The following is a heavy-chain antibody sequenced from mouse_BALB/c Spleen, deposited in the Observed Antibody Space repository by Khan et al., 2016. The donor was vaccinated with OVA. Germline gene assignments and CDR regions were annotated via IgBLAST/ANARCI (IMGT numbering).Heavy chain of an antibody. CDR1: GYSITSNYA. V-gene: IGHV3-2*02. CDR2: ISYSGST. D-gene: IGHD2-4*01. J-gene: IGHJ4*01. Sequence: VQLQESGPGLVKPSQSLSLTCTVTGYSITSNYAWNWIRQFPGNKLEWMGYISYSGSTSYNPSLKSRISITRDTSKNQFFLQLNSVTTEDPATYYCGRIYYDDYAVDYWGQGTTLTVAS. CDR3: GRIYYDDYAVDY.